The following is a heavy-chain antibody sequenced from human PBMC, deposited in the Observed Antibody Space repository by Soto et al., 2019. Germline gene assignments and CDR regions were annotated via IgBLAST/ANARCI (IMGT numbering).Heavy chain of an antibody. V-gene: IGHV3-11*06. CDR1: GFTFSDYY. CDR3: ARGYYYDSSGSTFDY. CDR2: ISSSSSYT. Sequence: SGGSLRLSCAASGFTFSDYYMSWIRQAPGKGLEWVSYISSSSSYTNYADSVKGRFTISRDNAKNSLYLQMNSLRAEDTAVYYCARGYYYDSSGSTFDYWGQGTLVTVSS. J-gene: IGHJ4*02. D-gene: IGHD3-22*01.